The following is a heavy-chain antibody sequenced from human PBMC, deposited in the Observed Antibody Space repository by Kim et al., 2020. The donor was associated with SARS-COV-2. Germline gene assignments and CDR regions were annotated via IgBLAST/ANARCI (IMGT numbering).Heavy chain of an antibody. CDR2: IYPGDSDT. D-gene: IGHD4-17*01. CDR1: GYSFTSYW. J-gene: IGHJ3*02. Sequence: GESLKISCKGSGYSFTSYWIGWVRQMPGKGLEWMGIIYPGDSDTRYSPSFQGQVTISADKSISTAYLQWSSLKASDTAMYYCARHRTVTTFEGSAFDIWGQGTMVTVSS. V-gene: IGHV5-51*01. CDR3: ARHRTVTTFEGSAFDI.